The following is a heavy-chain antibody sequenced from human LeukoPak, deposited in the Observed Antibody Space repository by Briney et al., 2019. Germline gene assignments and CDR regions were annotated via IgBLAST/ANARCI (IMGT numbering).Heavy chain of an antibody. Sequence: GGSLRLSCVASGFTFSKYGIHWVRQAPAKGLEWVAFIRYDESNTHYADSVKGRFTVSRDNSKNTLYLQMHSLRVEDTAVYYCAKDAGYRENYYHYYYLDVWGKGTTVTVSS. CDR2: IRYDESNT. CDR1: GFTFSKYG. D-gene: IGHD5-24*01. CDR3: AKDAGYRENYYHYYYLDV. J-gene: IGHJ6*03. V-gene: IGHV3-30*02.